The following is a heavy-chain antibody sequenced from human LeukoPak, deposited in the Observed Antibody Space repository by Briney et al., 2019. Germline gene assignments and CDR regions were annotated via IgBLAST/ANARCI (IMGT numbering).Heavy chain of an antibody. CDR3: ARDLYGDWGGGDY. J-gene: IGHJ4*02. CDR2: INHSGST. Sequence: SETLSLTCAVYGGSFSGYYWSWIRQPPGKGLEWIGEINHSGSTNYNPSLKSRVTISVDTSKYQFSLKLSSVTAADTAVYYCARDLYGDWGGGDYWGQGTLVTVSS. D-gene: IGHD4-17*01. CDR1: GGSFSGYY. V-gene: IGHV4-34*01.